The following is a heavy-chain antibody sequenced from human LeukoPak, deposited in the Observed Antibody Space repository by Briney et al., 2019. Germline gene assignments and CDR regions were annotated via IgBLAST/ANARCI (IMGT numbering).Heavy chain of an antibody. V-gene: IGHV1-46*01. CDR2: INPSGGST. CDR3: ARGGSDSGSYDDYFDY. D-gene: IGHD1-26*01. Sequence: GASVKVSCKASGYTFTGYYMHWVRQAPGQGLEWMGIINPSGGSTSYAQKFQGRVTMTRDTSTSTVYMELSSLRSEDTAVYYCARGGSDSGSYDDYFDYWGQGTLVTVSS. CDR1: GYTFTGYY. J-gene: IGHJ4*02.